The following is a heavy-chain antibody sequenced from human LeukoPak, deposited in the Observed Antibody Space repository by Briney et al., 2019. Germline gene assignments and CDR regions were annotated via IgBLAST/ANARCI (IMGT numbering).Heavy chain of an antibody. CDR1: GCSFSNYA. Sequence: GGSLRLSCVASGCSFSNYAMTWVRQAAGKGLEWVSGISGSGGSTYYADSVKGRFTISRDNSKNTVYMQMNSLRAADTAVYYCAKNPPGYGDYVDYWGQGTLVTVSS. V-gene: IGHV3-23*01. J-gene: IGHJ4*02. CDR3: AKNPPGYGDYVDY. CDR2: ISGSGGST. D-gene: IGHD4-17*01.